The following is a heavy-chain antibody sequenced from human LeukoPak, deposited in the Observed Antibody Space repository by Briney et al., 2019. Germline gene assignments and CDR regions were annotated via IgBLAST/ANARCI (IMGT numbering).Heavy chain of an antibody. V-gene: IGHV4-34*01. CDR1: GGSFSGYY. CDR3: ANAGGMRMYSSSWYSPLREPNDY. Sequence: PSETLSLTCAVYGGSFSGYYWRWIRQPPGKGLEWIGEINHSGGTNYNPSLKSRVTISVDTSKNQFSLKLSSVTAADTAVYYCANAGGMRMYSSSWYSPLREPNDYWGQGTLVTVSS. D-gene: IGHD6-13*01. CDR2: INHSGGT. J-gene: IGHJ4*02.